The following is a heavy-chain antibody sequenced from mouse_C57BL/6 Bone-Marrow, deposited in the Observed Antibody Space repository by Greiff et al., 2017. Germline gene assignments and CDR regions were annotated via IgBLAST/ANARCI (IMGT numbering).Heavy chain of an antibody. Sequence: VQLQPSGAALVRPGASVKLSCKASGYTFTDYSINWVKQRPGQGLEWIARIYPGSGNTYYNEKFKGKATLTAEKSSSTAYMQLSSLTSEDSAVYFCARGEDGSSYPWFAYWGQGTLVTVSA. CDR1: GYTFTDYS. V-gene: IGHV1-76*01. CDR2: IYPGSGNT. CDR3: ARGEDGSSYPWFAY. J-gene: IGHJ3*01. D-gene: IGHD1-1*01.